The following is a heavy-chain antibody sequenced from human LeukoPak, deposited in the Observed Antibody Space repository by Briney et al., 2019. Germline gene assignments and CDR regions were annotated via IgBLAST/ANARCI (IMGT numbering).Heavy chain of an antibody. D-gene: IGHD5-24*01. Sequence: GASVKVSCKASGDTFSSYAISWVRQAPGQGLEWMGWITPSGGTNYPQKFQGRVAITRDTSITTAYMDLSRLTSDDTAVYYCARDRYGDGFAHFDYWGQGALVTVSS. J-gene: IGHJ4*02. CDR2: ITPSGGT. CDR3: ARDRYGDGFAHFDY. CDR1: GDTFSSYA. V-gene: IGHV1-2*02.